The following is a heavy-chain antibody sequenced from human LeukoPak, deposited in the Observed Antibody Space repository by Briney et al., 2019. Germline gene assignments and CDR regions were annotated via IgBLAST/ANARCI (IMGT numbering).Heavy chain of an antibody. Sequence: GASVKVSFKASGYTFTSYGISWVRQAPGQGLEWMGWISGDNGSTNYAQKLQGRVTMTTDTSTSTAYMELRSLRSDDSAIYYCAREDTRRGSRGYFDYWGQGTLVTVSS. J-gene: IGHJ4*02. D-gene: IGHD2-2*01. V-gene: IGHV1-18*01. CDR3: AREDTRRGSRGYFDY. CDR1: GYTFTSYG. CDR2: ISGDNGST.